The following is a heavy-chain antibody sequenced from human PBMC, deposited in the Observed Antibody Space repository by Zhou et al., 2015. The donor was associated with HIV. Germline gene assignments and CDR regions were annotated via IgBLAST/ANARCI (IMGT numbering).Heavy chain of an antibody. CDR2: ISAYNGNT. Sequence: QVQLVQSGAEVKKPGASVKVSCKASGYTFTNYGISWVRQAPGQGLEWMGWISAYNGNTNYAQKLQGRVTMTTDTSTSTAYMELRSLRSDDTAVYYCARDLGPDYYDSSGYYSDYWGQGTLVTVSS. CDR1: GYTFTNYG. V-gene: IGHV1-18*01. CDR3: ARDLGPDYYDSSGYYSDY. J-gene: IGHJ4*02. D-gene: IGHD3-22*01.